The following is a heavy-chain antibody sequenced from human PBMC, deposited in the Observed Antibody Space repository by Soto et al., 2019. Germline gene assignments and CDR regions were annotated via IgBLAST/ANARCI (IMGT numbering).Heavy chain of an antibody. CDR3: ARHDGIFSDGTCYSEGFDP. V-gene: IGHV4-39*01. J-gene: IGHJ5*02. CDR1: GGSISSSSYF. Sequence: PSETLSLTCTVSGGSISSSSYFWGWIRQPPGKGLEWIGSMYYSGSTYYNPSLKSRVTISVDTSKNQFSLKLSSVTAADTAVYYCARHDGIFSDGTCYSEGFDPCRQGTLVTV. D-gene: IGHD2-15*01. CDR2: MYYSGST.